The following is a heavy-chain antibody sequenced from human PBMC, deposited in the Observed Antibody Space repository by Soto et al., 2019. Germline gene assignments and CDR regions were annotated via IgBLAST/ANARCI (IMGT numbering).Heavy chain of an antibody. CDR2: ISRSSSTI. CDR1: GFTFSSYS. V-gene: IGHV3-48*04. Sequence: EVQVVESGGGLVQPGGSLRLSCAASGFTFSSYSMNWVRQAPGKGLEWVSYISRSSSTIYYADSVKGRFTISRDNAKNSLYLQMNSLRVEDTAVYYCARHQSPVDNWCQGTLVTVSS. J-gene: IGHJ4*02. CDR3: ARHQSPVDN.